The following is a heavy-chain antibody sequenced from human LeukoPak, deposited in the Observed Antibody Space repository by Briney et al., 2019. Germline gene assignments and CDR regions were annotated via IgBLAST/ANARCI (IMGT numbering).Heavy chain of an antibody. V-gene: IGHV4-34*01. CDR1: GGSFSGYY. D-gene: IGHD6-6*01. CDR2: INHSGST. CDR3: ARGYSSSSSSLYYYYMDV. J-gene: IGHJ6*03. Sequence: NSSETLSLTCAVYGGSFSGYYWSWIRQPPGKGLEWIGEINHSGSTNYNPSLKSRVTISVDTSKNEFSLQLGSVTAADTAVYYCARGYSSSSSSLYYYYMDVWGRGATVTVSS.